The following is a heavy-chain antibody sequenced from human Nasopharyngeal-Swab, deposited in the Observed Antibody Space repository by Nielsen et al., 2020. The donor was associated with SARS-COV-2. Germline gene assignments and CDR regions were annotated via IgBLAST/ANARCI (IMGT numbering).Heavy chain of an antibody. Sequence: ASEKVARKAAGYAFTSYGSSWERQAPGEGLEWMGWISAYNGNTNYAQKLQGRVTMTTDTSTSTAYMELRSLRSDDTAVYYCARDDMWLQSAFDYWGQGTLVTVSS. CDR2: ISAYNGNT. J-gene: IGHJ4*02. CDR3: ARDDMWLQSAFDY. CDR1: GYAFTSYG. D-gene: IGHD5-24*01. V-gene: IGHV1-18*01.